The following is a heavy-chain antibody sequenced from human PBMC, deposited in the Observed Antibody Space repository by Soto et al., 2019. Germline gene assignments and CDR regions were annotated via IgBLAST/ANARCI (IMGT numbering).Heavy chain of an antibody. CDR3: ARGGLRYFDWLLLG. V-gene: IGHV4-59*01. CDR2: IYYRGST. D-gene: IGHD3-9*01. Sequence: QVQLQESGPGLVKPSETLSLTCTVSGGSISSYYWSWIRQPPGKGLEWIGYIYYRGSTNYNPSLTGRVTIPVATSQNQSSRKRSSVTAADTAVYYCARGGLRYFDWLLLGWGQGTLVTVSS. J-gene: IGHJ4*02. CDR1: GGSISSYY.